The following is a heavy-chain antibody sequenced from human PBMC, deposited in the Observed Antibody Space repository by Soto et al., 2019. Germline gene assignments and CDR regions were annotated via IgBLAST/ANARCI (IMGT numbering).Heavy chain of an antibody. V-gene: IGHV1-2*02. CDR2: INPNSGGT. CDR3: PTARGSKPLSYYYGLDV. Sequence: ASVKVSCKASGYTFTGYYMHWVRQAPGQGLEWMGWINPNSGGTNYAQKFQGRVTMTRDTSISTAYMELSRLRSDDTAVYYCPTARGSKPLSYYYGLDVWGQETTATVSS. CDR1: GYTFTGYY. D-gene: IGHD1-26*01. J-gene: IGHJ6*02.